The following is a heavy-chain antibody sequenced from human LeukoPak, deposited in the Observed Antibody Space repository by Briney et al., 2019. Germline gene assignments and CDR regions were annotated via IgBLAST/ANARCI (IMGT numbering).Heavy chain of an antibody. CDR3: AKVVAAADNAFDI. J-gene: IGHJ3*02. CDR1: GFTFSSYA. CDR2: ISGSGGST. V-gene: IGHV3-23*01. Sequence: PGGSLRLSCAASGFTFSSYAMSWVRQAPGKGLEWVSAISGSGGSTYYADSVKGRFTISRDNSKNTVYLQMNSLRAEDTAVYYCAKVVAAADNAFDIWGQGTMVTVSS. D-gene: IGHD6-13*01.